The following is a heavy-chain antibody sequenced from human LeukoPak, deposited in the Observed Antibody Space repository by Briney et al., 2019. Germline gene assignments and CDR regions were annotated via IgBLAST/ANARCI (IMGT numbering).Heavy chain of an antibody. J-gene: IGHJ4*02. D-gene: IGHD4-23*01. CDR1: GYTFSTYY. CDR2: INPSGTDS. CDR3: ARGSVVTFDY. V-gene: IGHV1-46*01. Sequence: ASVKVSCKASGYTFSTYYMHWVRQAPGQGLEWMGIINPSGTDSNYAQKFQGRVTMTRDMSTSTVNMELSILRSEDTAVYYCARGSVVTFDYWGQGTLVTVSS.